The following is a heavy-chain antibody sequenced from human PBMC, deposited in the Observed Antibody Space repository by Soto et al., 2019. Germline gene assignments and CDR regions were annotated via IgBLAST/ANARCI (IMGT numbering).Heavy chain of an antibody. D-gene: IGHD3-3*01. Sequence: EVQLLESGGGLIQPGGSLRLSCAASGFTFSSYAMSWVRRAPGKGLEWVSAVTGSGGSTYYADSVKGRFTISRDKSNNALYLHMSSLRAEDTAVYYCAKEPQFVTDFWSGYIYYFDYWGRGTLVTVSS. CDR1: GFTFSSYA. J-gene: IGHJ4*02. V-gene: IGHV3-23*01. CDR3: AKEPQFVTDFWSGYIYYFDY. CDR2: VTGSGGST.